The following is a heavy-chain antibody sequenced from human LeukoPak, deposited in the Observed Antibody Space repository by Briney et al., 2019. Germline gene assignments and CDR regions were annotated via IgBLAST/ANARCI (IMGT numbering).Heavy chain of an antibody. V-gene: IGHV4-61*08. CDR3: AKGYYYFDY. CDR2: IYYTGSI. J-gene: IGHJ4*02. CDR1: DGSVSSSDSY. D-gene: IGHD3-10*01. Sequence: SETLSLTCTFSDGSVSSSDSYWNWIRQPPGKGLEWIGYIYYTGSINYNPSLKSRITISVDTSKNQSSLKLTSVTAADTAIYYCAKGYYYFDYWGQGTLVTVSS.